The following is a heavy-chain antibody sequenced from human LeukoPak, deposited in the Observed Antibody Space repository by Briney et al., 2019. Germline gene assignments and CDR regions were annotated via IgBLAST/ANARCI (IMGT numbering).Heavy chain of an antibody. CDR2: INHSGST. Sequence: SETLSLTCAVYGGSFSGYYWSWIRQPPGKGLEWIGEINHSGSTNYNPSLKSRVTISVDTSKNQFSLKLSSVTAADTAVYYCARGAVVVVTAPYYMDVWGKGTTVTISS. CDR3: ARGAVVVVTAPYYMDV. V-gene: IGHV4-34*01. J-gene: IGHJ6*03. CDR1: GGSFSGYY. D-gene: IGHD2-21*02.